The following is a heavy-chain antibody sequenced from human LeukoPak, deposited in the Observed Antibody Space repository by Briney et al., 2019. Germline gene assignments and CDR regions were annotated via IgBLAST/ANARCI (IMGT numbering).Heavy chain of an antibody. CDR1: GFTFSSYA. CDR2: ISGSGGST. V-gene: IGHV3-23*01. J-gene: IGHJ4*02. CDR3: AKLPIQLWDENFDY. Sequence: PGGSLRLSCAASGFTFSSYAMSWVRQAPGKGLEWVSAISGSGGSTYYADSVKGRLTISRDNSKNTLYLQMNSLRAEDTAVYYCAKLPIQLWDENFDYWGQGTLVTVSS. D-gene: IGHD5-18*01.